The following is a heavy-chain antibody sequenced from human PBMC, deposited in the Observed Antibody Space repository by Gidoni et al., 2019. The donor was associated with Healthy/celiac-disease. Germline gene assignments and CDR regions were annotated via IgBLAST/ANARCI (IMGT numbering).Heavy chain of an antibody. CDR3: ARDPRYCSSTSCYSHYYYGMDV. Sequence: QVQLVQSGAEVKKPGSSVKVSCKASGGTFSSYAISWVRQAPGQGLEWMGGIIPIFGTANYAQKFQGRVTITADKSTSTAYMELSSLRSEDTAVYYCARDPRYCSSTSCYSHYYYGMDVWGQGTTVTVSS. D-gene: IGHD2-2*02. CDR1: GGTFSSYA. J-gene: IGHJ6*02. CDR2: IIPIFGTA. V-gene: IGHV1-69*06.